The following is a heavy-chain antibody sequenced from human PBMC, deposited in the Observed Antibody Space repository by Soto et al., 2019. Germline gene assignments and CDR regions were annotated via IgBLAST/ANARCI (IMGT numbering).Heavy chain of an antibody. CDR3: AVFGELLPSHYYYYGMDV. D-gene: IGHD3-10*01. CDR1: GYTFTSYG. J-gene: IGHJ6*02. V-gene: IGHV1-18*03. CDR2: ISAYNGNT. Sequence: QVQLVQSGAEVKKPGASVKVSCKASGYTFTSYGISWVRQAPGQGLEWMGWISAYNGNTNYAQKLQGRVTMTTDTSMRTAYMELRSLRSDHMAWYYGAVFGELLPSHYYYYGMDVWGQGTTVTVS.